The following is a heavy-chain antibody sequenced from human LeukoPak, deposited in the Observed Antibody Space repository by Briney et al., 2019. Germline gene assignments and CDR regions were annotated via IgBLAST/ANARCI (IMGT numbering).Heavy chain of an antibody. CDR2: ISGSGSGGST. V-gene: IGHV3-23*01. Sequence: GGSLRLSCAASGFTFSSSAMSWVRQAPGKGLEWVSNISGSGSGGSTYYADSVRGRFTISRDNSKNTLYLQMNSLRAEDTAVYYCAKSGYNRFDYWGQGTLVTVSS. D-gene: IGHD5-24*01. CDR3: AKSGYNRFDY. J-gene: IGHJ4*02. CDR1: GFTFSSSA.